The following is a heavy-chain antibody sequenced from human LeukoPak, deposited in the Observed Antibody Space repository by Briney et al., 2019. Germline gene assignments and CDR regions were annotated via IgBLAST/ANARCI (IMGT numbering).Heavy chain of an antibody. CDR3: ARERLVVVGDAYYYYGMDV. Sequence: PGGSLRLSCSASGFTFSNYKMNWVRQAPGKGLEWVSSISSSSSYIYYADSMKGRFTVSRDNAKNSLFLQMNSLRAEDTAVYYCARERLVVVGDAYYYYGMDVWGQGTTVTVSS. CDR2: ISSSSSYI. CDR1: GFTFSNYK. D-gene: IGHD2-2*01. V-gene: IGHV3-21*01. J-gene: IGHJ6*02.